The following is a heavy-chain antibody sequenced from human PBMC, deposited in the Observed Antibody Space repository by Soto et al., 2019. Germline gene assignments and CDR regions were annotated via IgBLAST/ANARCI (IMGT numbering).Heavy chain of an antibody. CDR3: ARGGPLVGATTDYYFDY. Sequence: QVQLVQSGAEVKKPGSSVKVSCKASGGTFSSYAISWVRQAPGQGLEWMGGIIPIFGTANYAQKFQGRVTITADESTSTDYMELSSLRSEDTAVYYCARGGPLVGATTDYYFDYWGQGTLVTVSS. D-gene: IGHD1-26*01. CDR2: IIPIFGTA. J-gene: IGHJ4*02. V-gene: IGHV1-69*01. CDR1: GGTFSSYA.